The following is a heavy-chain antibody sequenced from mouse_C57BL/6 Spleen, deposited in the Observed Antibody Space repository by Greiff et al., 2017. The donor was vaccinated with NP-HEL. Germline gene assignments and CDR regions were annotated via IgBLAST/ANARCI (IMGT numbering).Heavy chain of an antibody. J-gene: IGHJ2*01. D-gene: IGHD1-1*01. V-gene: IGHV1-15*01. Sequence: VQLQQSGAELVRPGASVTLSCKASGYTFTDYEMHWVKQTPVHGLEWIGAIDPETGGTAYNQKFKGKAILTADKSSSTAYMELRSLTSEDSAVYYCTSCSSYVRYYFDYWGQGTTLTVSS. CDR3: TSCSSYVRYYFDY. CDR2: IDPETGGT. CDR1: GYTFTDYE.